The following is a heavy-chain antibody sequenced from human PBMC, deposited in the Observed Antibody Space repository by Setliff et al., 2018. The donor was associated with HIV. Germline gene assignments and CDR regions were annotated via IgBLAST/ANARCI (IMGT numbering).Heavy chain of an antibody. Sequence: ASVKVSCKASGYTFTSYAMHWVRQAPGQRLQWMGWINVGSGDTKFSQKFQGRVTITRDTSASTAYMELSSLRSEDTAVYYCARDLSSGDYFDYWGQGTLVTVSS. CDR3: ARDLSSGDYFDY. V-gene: IGHV1-3*01. CDR2: INVGSGDT. D-gene: IGHD4-17*01. J-gene: IGHJ4*02. CDR1: GYTFTSYA.